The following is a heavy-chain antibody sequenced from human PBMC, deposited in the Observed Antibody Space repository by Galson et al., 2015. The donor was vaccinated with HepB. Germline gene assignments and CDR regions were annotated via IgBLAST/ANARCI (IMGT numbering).Heavy chain of an antibody. CDR2: ISHTGGT. Sequence: LSLTCTVSGYSISRGGYYWSWIRQHPGKGLEWMGYISHTGGTYYNPSLENRLTISVDRWKNQFSLKLKSVTAADTAVYYCARTEEPTPMVDGGLRFDPWGQGALVIVSS. V-gene: IGHV4-31*03. CDR3: ARTEEPTPMVDGGLRFDP. CDR1: GYSISRGGYY. J-gene: IGHJ5*02. D-gene: IGHD1-14*01.